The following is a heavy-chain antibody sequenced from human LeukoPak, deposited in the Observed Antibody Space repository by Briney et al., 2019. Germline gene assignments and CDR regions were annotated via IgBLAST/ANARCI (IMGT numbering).Heavy chain of an antibody. V-gene: IGHV3-53*01. CDR2: IYSGGST. CDR1: GFTVSSNY. D-gene: IGHD6-6*01. CDR3: ARVPSALYGMDV. J-gene: IGHJ6*02. Sequence: HPGGSLRLSCAASGFTVSSNYMSWVRQAPGKGLEWVSVIYSGGSTYYADSVKGRFTISRDNSKNTLYLQMNSLRAEDTAVYYCARVPSALYGMDVWGQGTTVTVSS.